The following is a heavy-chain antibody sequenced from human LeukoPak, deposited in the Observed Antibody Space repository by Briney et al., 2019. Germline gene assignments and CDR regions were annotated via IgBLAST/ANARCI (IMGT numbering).Heavy chain of an antibody. CDR3: AISPDTARVGDDY. J-gene: IGHJ4*02. CDR2: IIPIFGTA. D-gene: IGHD5-18*01. V-gene: IGHV1-69*06. CDR1: GYTFTGYY. Sequence: ASVKVSCKASGYTFTGYYMHWVRQAPGQGLEWMGGIIPIFGTANYAQKFQGRVTITADKSTSTAYMELSSLRSEDTAVYYCAISPDTARVGDDYWGQGTLVTVSS.